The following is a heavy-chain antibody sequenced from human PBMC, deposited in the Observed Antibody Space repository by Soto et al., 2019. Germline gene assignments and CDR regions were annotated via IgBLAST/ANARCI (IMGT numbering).Heavy chain of an antibody. D-gene: IGHD2-8*01. V-gene: IGHV4-30-2*01. CDR1: GGSIISGGYS. CDR3: ARSLGYCTNGVCPYHY. CDR2: IYHSGST. J-gene: IGHJ4*02. Sequence: PSETLSLTCAFSGGSIISGGYSWSWIRQPPGKGLEWIGYIYHSGSTYYNPSLKSRVTISVDRSKNQFSLKLSSVTAADTAVYYCARSLGYCTNGVCPYHYWGQGTLVTVSS.